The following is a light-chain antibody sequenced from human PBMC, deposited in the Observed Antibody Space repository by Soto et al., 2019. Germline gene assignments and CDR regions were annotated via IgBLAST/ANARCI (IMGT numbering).Light chain of an antibody. CDR2: EVS. CDR3: QSYDFTLGAFWV. CDR1: TRDVGGYDY. J-gene: IGLJ3*02. Sequence: QSVLTQPASVSGSPGQSITISCTGTTRDVGGYDYVSWYRQHPGQAPKLLIYEVSNRPSGVSHRFSGSKSGNTASLSISGLQAEDEAHYFCQSYDFTLGAFWVFGGGTKVTVL. V-gene: IGLV2-14*01.